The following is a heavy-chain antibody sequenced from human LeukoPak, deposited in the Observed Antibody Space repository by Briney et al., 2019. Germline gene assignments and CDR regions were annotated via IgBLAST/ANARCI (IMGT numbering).Heavy chain of an antibody. CDR1: GFTFSSYE. V-gene: IGHV3-48*03. D-gene: IGHD5-18*01. Sequence: GGSLRLSCAASGFTFSSYEMNWVRQAPGKGLEWVSYISSSGSTIYYADSVKGRFTISRDNAKNSLYLQMNSLRAEDMALYYCAKDLRGYSYCPQFDYWGQGTLVTVSS. CDR2: ISSSGSTI. J-gene: IGHJ4*02. CDR3: AKDLRGYSYCPQFDY.